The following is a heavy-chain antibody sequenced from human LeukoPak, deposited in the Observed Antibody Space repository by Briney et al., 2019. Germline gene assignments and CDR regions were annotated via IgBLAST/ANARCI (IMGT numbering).Heavy chain of an antibody. CDR3: ARADYYGSGASTDY. J-gene: IGHJ4*02. V-gene: IGHV4-38-2*01. CDR2: IYRSGST. D-gene: IGHD3-10*01. Sequence: PSETLSLTCAVSGYSISSGYYWGWIRQPPGKGLEWIGSIYRSGSTYYNPSLKSRVTISVDTSKNQFSLKLSSVTAADTAVYYCARADYYGSGASTDYWGQGTLVTVSS. CDR1: GYSISSGYY.